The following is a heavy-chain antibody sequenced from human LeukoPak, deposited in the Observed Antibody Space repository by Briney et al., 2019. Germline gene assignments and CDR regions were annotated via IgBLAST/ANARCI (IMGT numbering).Heavy chain of an antibody. J-gene: IGHJ4*02. D-gene: IGHD6-19*01. Sequence: ASVKVSCKASGYTFTGYYMHWVRQAPGQGLEWMGWINPNSGGTNYAQKFQGRVTVTRDTSISTAYMELSRLRSDDTAVYYCAREIAVAGTREGWGQGTPVTVSS. V-gene: IGHV1-2*02. CDR3: AREIAVAGTREG. CDR1: GYTFTGYY. CDR2: INPNSGGT.